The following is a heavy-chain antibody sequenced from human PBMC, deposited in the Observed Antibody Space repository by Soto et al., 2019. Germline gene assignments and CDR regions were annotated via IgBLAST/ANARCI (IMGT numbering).Heavy chain of an antibody. CDR1: GGSISSGGYY. Sequence: SETLSLTCTVSGGSISSGGYYWSWIRQHPGKGLEWIGYIYYSGSTYYNPSLKSRVTISVDTSKNQFSLKLSSVTAADTAVYYCARVSVWPVTGTRRRRDGCYFDYWGQGTLVTVSS. V-gene: IGHV4-31*03. J-gene: IGHJ4*02. CDR2: IYYSGST. CDR3: ARVSVWPVTGTRRRRDGCYFDY. D-gene: IGHD1-20*01.